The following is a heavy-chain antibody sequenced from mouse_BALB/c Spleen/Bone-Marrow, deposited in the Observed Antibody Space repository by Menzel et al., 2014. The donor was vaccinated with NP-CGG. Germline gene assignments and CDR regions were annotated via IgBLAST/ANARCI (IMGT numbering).Heavy chain of an antibody. CDR2: IRNKAYGYTT. Sequence: EVKVVESGGGLVQPGGSLRLSCTPSGFTLTDYYMSWVRQPPGKALEWLAFIRNKAYGYTTEYSASVRGRFTISRDNSQSILYLQMNTLRAEDSATYYCARFPMDYWGQGTSVTVSS. CDR3: ARFPMDY. J-gene: IGHJ4*01. V-gene: IGHV7-3*02. CDR1: GFTLTDYY.